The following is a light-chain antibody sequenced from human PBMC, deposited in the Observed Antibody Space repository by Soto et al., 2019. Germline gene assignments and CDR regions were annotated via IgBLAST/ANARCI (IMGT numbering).Light chain of an antibody. CDR3: QQYGSSGT. CDR2: GAS. CDR1: QSVSSSY. J-gene: IGKJ1*01. V-gene: IGKV3-20*01. Sequence: IAFTMGPVALTQSPGARALLSCGASQSVSSSYLAWYQQKPGQAPRLLIYGASSRATGIPDRFSGSGSGTDFTLTFSRLEPEDFAVYYCQQYGSSGTFGHGTKVDIK.